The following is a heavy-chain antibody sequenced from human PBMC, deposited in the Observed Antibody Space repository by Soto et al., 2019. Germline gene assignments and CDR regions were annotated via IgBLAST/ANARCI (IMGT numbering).Heavy chain of an antibody. D-gene: IGHD2-2*01. J-gene: IGHJ4*02. CDR1: GYTFTGYY. V-gene: IGHV1-2*02. Sequence: ASVKVSCKASGYTFTGYYMHWVRQAPGQGLEWMGWINPNSGGTNYAQKFQGRVTMARDTSISTAYMELSRLRSDDTAVYYCARVRKWSSRPIDYWGQGTQVTVSS. CDR2: INPNSGGT. CDR3: ARVRKWSSRPIDY.